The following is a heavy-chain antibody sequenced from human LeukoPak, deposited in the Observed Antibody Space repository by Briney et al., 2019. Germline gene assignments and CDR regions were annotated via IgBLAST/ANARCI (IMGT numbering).Heavy chain of an antibody. CDR3: ARDLPGELGRGVFDI. Sequence: PGGSLRLSCAASGFTFSRYAMHWVRQAPGKGLECVAVISDDGTNEYYADSVKGRFTISRDNSKNTLYLQMNTLRVEDTAVYYCARDLPGELGRGVFDIWGQGTMVTVSS. J-gene: IGHJ3*02. CDR1: GFTFSRYA. D-gene: IGHD1-1*01. V-gene: IGHV3-30-3*01. CDR2: ISDDGTNE.